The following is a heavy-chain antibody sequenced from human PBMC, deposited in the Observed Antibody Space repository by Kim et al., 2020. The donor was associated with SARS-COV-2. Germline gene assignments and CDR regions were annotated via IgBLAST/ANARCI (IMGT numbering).Heavy chain of an antibody. V-gene: IGHV3-30*04. D-gene: IGHD5-12*01. CDR3: ARGVGYNSPFDY. CDR1: GFTFSTYT. J-gene: IGHJ4*02. CDR2: ISYDGSNK. Sequence: GGSLRLSCAASGFTFSTYTMHWVRQAPGKGLEWVALISYDGSNKYYADSVKGRFTISRDNSKNTLYLQMNSLRTEDTAVYYCARGVGYNSPFDYCGQGT.